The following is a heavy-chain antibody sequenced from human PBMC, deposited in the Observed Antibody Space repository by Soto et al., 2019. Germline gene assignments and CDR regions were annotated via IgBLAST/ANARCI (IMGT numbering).Heavy chain of an antibody. CDR1: GFTVSSNY. Sequence: GGSLRLSCAASGFTVSSNYMSWVRQAPGKGLEWVSVIYSGGSTYYADSVKGRFTISRDNSKNTLYLQMNSLRAEDTAVYYCARGKSGSPPDYWGQGTLVTVSS. J-gene: IGHJ4*02. CDR2: IYSGGST. D-gene: IGHD3-3*01. CDR3: ARGKSGSPPDY. V-gene: IGHV3-66*01.